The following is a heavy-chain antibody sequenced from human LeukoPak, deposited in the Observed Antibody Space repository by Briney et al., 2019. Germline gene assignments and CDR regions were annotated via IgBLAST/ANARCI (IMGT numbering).Heavy chain of an antibody. J-gene: IGHJ4*02. D-gene: IGHD1-26*01. CDR3: AKSEVGATLFGY. CDR2: ISYDGSNK. V-gene: IGHV3-30*18. Sequence: GGSLRLSCAGSGFNFSSYGIHWVRQAPGKGLEWVAVISYDGSNKYYADSVKGRFTISRDNSKNTLYLQMNSLRAEDTAVYYCAKSEVGATLFGYWGQGTLVTVPS. CDR1: GFNFSSYG.